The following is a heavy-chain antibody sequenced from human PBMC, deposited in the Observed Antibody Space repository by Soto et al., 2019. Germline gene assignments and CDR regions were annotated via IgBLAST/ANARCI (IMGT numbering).Heavy chain of an antibody. D-gene: IGHD4-17*01. V-gene: IGHV1-18*01. CDR2: MNPNNGNT. CDR3: ARRAIYGAVDY. Sequence: GASVKVSCKASGYTFTSYDINWVRQATGQGLEWMGWMNPNNGNTNYAQKLQGRVTMTTNTSTSTAYMELRSLRPDDTAVYYCARRAIYGAVDYWGQGTLVTVSS. J-gene: IGHJ4*02. CDR1: GYTFTSYD.